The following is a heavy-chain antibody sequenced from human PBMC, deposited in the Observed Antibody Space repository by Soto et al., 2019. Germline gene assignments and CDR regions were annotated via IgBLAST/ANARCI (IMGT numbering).Heavy chain of an antibody. D-gene: IGHD1-7*01. CDR1: GGSTSPYY. J-gene: IGHJ4*02. Sequence: QVQLQESGPGLVKASETLSLTCTVSGGSTSPYYWSWLRRPPGKGLEWIGFIDYSGGARYNPSLKSRVTMSLDTSENQISLKLSSMTAADTAVYFCARGRPWELYDYWGQGTLVTVSS. CDR3: ARGRPWELYDY. V-gene: IGHV4-59*01. CDR2: IDYSGGA.